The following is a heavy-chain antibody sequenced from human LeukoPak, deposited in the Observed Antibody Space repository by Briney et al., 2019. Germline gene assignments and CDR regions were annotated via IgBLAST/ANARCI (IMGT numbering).Heavy chain of an antibody. D-gene: IGHD4/OR15-4a*01. CDR2: MRYDGSNK. V-gene: IGHV3-30*02. CDR3: ATQVPSDPHFDY. J-gene: IGHJ4*02. Sequence: GGSLRLSCAASGFTSSSYGMHWVRQAPGKGLEWVAFMRYDGSNKYYADSVKGRFTISRDNSKNTLYLQMNSLRTEDTAVYYCATQVPSDPHFDYWGQGTLVTVSS. CDR1: GFTSSSYG.